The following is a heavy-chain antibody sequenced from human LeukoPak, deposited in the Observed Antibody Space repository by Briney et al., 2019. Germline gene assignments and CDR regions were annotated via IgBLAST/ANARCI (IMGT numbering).Heavy chain of an antibody. CDR2: IYYSGST. D-gene: IGHD3-10*01. V-gene: IGHV4-39*07. CDR1: GGSISSSSYY. J-gene: IGHJ3*02. CDR3: ARDYGSGSYAAFDI. Sequence: SETLSLTCTVSGGSISSSSYYWGWIRQPPGKGLEWIGSIYYSGSTYYNPSLKSRVTISVDTSKNQFSLTLSSVTAADTAVYYCARDYGSGSYAAFDIWGQGTMVTVSS.